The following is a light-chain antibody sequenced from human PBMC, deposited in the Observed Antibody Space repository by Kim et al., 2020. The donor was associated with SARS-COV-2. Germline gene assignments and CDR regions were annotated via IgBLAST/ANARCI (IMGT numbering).Light chain of an antibody. Sequence: SASVGGTLTITCRASQNVQNWVAWYQQKPGQVPKLLVEKASHLQSGVPPRFSGSGFGSHFTLTITTLQPDDFASYYCQQYHTGSTFGQGTKVDIK. V-gene: IGKV1-5*03. J-gene: IGKJ1*01. CDR2: KAS. CDR3: QQYHTGST. CDR1: QNVQNW.